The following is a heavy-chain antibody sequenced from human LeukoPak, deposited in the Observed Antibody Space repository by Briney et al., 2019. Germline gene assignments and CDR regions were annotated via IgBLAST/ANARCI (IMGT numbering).Heavy chain of an antibody. CDR2: IKQEGGEN. J-gene: IGHJ5*02. CDR3: AKGRFDP. V-gene: IGHV3-7*01. Sequence: PGGSLRLSCAASGFIFSSYWMSWARQAPGEGLEWVANIKQEGGENYYVDSVKGRFTISRDNSKNTLYLQMNSLRAEDTAVYYCAKGRFDPWGQGTLVTVSS. CDR1: GFIFSSYW.